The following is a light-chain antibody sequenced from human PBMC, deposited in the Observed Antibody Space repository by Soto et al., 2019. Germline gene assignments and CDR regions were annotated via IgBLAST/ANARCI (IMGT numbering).Light chain of an antibody. Sequence: EIVMTQSPGTLSLSPGETATLSCRASQSVSSNLAWYQQRPGQAPRLVIYGASTRATGIPARFSGGGSGTEFTLTISSLQSEDFAVYYCQQYNSWPPITFGQGTRLEIK. V-gene: IGKV3-15*01. J-gene: IGKJ5*01. CDR3: QQYNSWPPIT. CDR1: QSVSSN. CDR2: GAS.